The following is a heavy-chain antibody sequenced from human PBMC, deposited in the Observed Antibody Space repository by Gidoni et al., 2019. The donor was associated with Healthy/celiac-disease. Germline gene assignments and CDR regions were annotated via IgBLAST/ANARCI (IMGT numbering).Heavy chain of an antibody. CDR2: ISSSSSTI. Sequence: EVQLVESGGGLVQPGGSLSLSCAASGFTFSSYSMNWVRQAPGKGLDWVSYISSSSSTIYYADSVKGRFTISRDNAKNSLYLQMNSLRDEDTAVYYCARDAPTGDYGEYGFDYWGQGTLVTVSS. D-gene: IGHD4-17*01. V-gene: IGHV3-48*02. CDR3: ARDAPTGDYGEYGFDY. CDR1: GFTFSSYS. J-gene: IGHJ4*02.